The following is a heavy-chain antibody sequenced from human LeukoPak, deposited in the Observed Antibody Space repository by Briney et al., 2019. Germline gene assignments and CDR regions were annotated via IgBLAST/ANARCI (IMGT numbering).Heavy chain of an antibody. D-gene: IGHD3-16*02. V-gene: IGHV3-23*01. CDR2: ISGSGGST. CDR1: GFTFNTYA. Sequence: PGGSLRLSCAASGFTFNTYAMSWVRQAPGKGLEWVSSISGSGGSTYYAASVKGRFTISRGNSNNTLYLQINSLRAEDTAVYYCAKTPSLWWFDPWGQGTLVTVSS. CDR3: AKTPSLWWFDP. J-gene: IGHJ5*02.